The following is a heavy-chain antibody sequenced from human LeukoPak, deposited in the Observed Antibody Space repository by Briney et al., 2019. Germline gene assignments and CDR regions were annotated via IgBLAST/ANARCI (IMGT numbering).Heavy chain of an antibody. CDR1: AYTFTAYY. J-gene: IGHJ2*01. D-gene: IGHD5-18*01. Sequence: ASVKVSCKASAYTFTAYYLHWVRQAPGQGLEWMRWINPNSGGTEYAQKFQGRVIMTRDTSIDTAYMELSRLRSDDTAIYYCARVNDDTALVNWYFDLWGRGTLVTVSS. CDR2: INPNSGGT. V-gene: IGHV1-2*02. CDR3: ARVNDDTALVNWYFDL.